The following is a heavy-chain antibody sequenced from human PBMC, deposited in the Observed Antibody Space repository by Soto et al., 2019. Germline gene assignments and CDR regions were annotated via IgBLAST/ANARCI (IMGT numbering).Heavy chain of an antibody. CDR2: INHSGST. J-gene: IGHJ6*02. D-gene: IGHD2-8*02. CDR1: GGSFSGYY. Sequence: SETLSLTCAVYGGSFSGYYWSWIRQPPGKGLEWIGEINHSGSTNYNPSLKSRVTISVDTSKNQFSLKLSSVTAADTAVYYCARALRRGGVYYYYYYGIDVWGQGTTVTVSS. CDR3: ARALRRGGVYYYYYYGIDV. V-gene: IGHV4-34*01.